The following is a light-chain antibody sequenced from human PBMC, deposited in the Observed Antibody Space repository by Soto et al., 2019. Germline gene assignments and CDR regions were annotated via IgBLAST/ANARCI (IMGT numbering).Light chain of an antibody. V-gene: IGKV3-15*01. CDR2: GAF. J-gene: IGKJ2*01. CDR1: QSVSSN. Sequence: EILMTQSPVTLSVSPGERATLSCRASQSVSSNLAWYQQKPGQAPSLLIYGAFTRATGIPARFSGTGSGTEFTLTISSLQSEDFALYYCQQYNSYPYTFGQGTKLEIK. CDR3: QQYNSYPYT.